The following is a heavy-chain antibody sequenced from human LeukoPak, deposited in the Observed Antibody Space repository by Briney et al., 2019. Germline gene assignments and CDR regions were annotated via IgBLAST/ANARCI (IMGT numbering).Heavy chain of an antibody. J-gene: IGHJ4*02. V-gene: IGHV5-51*01. CDR3: ARYGGYCSSRSCYPDY. CDR2: IYPGDSDT. CDR1: GYSFTSQW. D-gene: IGHD2-2*01. Sequence: GESLKISCKGSGYSFTSQWIGWVRQMPGKGLEWMGIIYPGDSDTRYSPSFQGQVTISADKSISTAYLQWSSLKASDTAMYYCARYGGYCSSRSCYPDYWGQGTLVTVSS.